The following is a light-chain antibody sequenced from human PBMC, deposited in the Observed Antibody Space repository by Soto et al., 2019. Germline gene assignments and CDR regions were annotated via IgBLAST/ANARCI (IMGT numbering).Light chain of an antibody. V-gene: IGLV4-69*01. Sequence: QTVVTQSPSASASLGASVKVTCTLSSGHSTYAIAWHQQQPEKGPRYLMKLNSDGSHSKGDGIPDRFSGSSSGAERYLTISSLQSEDEADYYCQTWVGTANVVFGGGTQLIVL. J-gene: IGLJ2*01. CDR1: SGHSTYA. CDR2: LNSDGSH. CDR3: QTWVGTANVV.